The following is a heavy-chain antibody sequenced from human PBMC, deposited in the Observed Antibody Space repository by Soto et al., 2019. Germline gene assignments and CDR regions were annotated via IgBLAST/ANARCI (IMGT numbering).Heavy chain of an antibody. J-gene: IGHJ6*02. Sequence: QVKQVQYGAASKNPGASVRVSCKASGYTFTAYCVQWARQDPGQGLQWMVLINVNSGDTKYAQAFQGMVTPTRDTSINTVYMELKRLTPDDTAVYYCARDMYYYYGSGTGNGPGVWGPGTPVT. CDR2: INVNSGDT. V-gene: IGHV1-2*02. CDR3: ARDMYYYYGSGTGNGPGV. D-gene: IGHD3-10*01. CDR1: GYTFTAYC.